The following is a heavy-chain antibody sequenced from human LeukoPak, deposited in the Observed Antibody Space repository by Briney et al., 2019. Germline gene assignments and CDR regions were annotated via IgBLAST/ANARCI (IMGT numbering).Heavy chain of an antibody. CDR3: ARVGYGDSYYYFDY. D-gene: IGHD2-21*02. CDR1: GGSISSYY. CDR2: IYYSGST. J-gene: IGHJ4*02. Sequence: PSETLSLTCTVSGGSISSYYWSWIRQPPGKGLEWIGYIYYSGSTNYNPSLKSRVTISVDTSKNQFSLKLSSVTAADTAVYYCARVGYGDSYYYFDYWGQGTLVTVSS. V-gene: IGHV4-59*01.